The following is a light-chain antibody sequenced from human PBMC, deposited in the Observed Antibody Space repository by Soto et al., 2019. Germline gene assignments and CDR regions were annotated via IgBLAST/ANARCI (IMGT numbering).Light chain of an antibody. CDR2: DVS. CDR1: HSVSSNY. CDR3: KQYGISPT. J-gene: IGKJ1*01. V-gene: IGKV3-20*01. Sequence: EIVLTQSPGTLSLSPGERATLSCRSSHSVSSNYLAWYQQKPGQAPRLLIYDVSSRATGIPDLFSGSGSGTDFTSTISRLAPVDFAMYYCKQYGISPTFGQGTNVEIK.